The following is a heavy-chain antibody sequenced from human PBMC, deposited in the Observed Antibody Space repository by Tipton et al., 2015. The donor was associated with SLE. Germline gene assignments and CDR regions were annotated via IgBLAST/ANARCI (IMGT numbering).Heavy chain of an antibody. D-gene: IGHD6-13*01. CDR2: IYSGGST. CDR1: GFTVSSNY. J-gene: IGHJ4*02. V-gene: IGHV3-53*05. Sequence: SLRLSCAASGFTVSSNYMSWVRQAPGKGLEWVSVIYSGGSTYYADSVKGRFTISRDNSKNTLYLQMNSLRAEDTAVYYCARADMGIAAAGVWGQGTLVTVPS. CDR3: ARADMGIAAAGV.